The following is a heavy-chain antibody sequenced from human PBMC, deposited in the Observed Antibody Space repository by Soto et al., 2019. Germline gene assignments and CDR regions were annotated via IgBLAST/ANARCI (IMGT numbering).Heavy chain of an antibody. CDR3: AASFGNAWYTY. D-gene: IGHD3-16*01. Sequence: SETLSLTCTVSGDSISSSYYWGWIRQPPGKGLEWIGNIYYAGSTYYNPSLKSRLTISVDRSKNQFTLHLASVTVADTAIYYCAASFGNAWYTYWGQGTQVTVSS. CDR2: IYYAGST. CDR1: GDSISSSYY. J-gene: IGHJ4*02. V-gene: IGHV4-39*06.